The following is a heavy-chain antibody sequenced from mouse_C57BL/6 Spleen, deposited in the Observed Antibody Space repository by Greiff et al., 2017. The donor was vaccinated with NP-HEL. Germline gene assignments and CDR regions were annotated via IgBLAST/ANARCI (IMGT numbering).Heavy chain of an antibody. CDR1: GYTFTDYY. D-gene: IGHD1-1*01. J-gene: IGHJ2*01. CDR3: ARGGLLRCFDY. Sequence: VQLQQSGAELVRPGASVKLSCKASGYTFTDYYINWVKQRPGQGLEWIARIYPGSGNTYYNEKFKGKATLTAEKSSSTAYMQLSSLTSEDSAVYFCARGGLLRCFDYWGQGTTLTVSS. V-gene: IGHV1-76*01. CDR2: IYPGSGNT.